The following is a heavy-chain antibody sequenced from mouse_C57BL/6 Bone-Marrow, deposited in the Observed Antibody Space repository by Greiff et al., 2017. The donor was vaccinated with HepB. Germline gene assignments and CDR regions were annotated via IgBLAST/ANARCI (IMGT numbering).Heavy chain of an antibody. Sequence: QVHVKQPGTELVKPGASVKLSCKASGYTFTSYWMHWVKQRPGQGLEWIGNINPSNGDTNYNEKFKSKATLTVDKSSSTAYMQLSSLTSEDSAVYYCARGGTGRFAYWGQGTLVTVSA. D-gene: IGHD3-1*01. V-gene: IGHV1-53*01. CDR1: GYTFTSYW. J-gene: IGHJ3*01. CDR2: INPSNGDT. CDR3: ARGGTGRFAY.